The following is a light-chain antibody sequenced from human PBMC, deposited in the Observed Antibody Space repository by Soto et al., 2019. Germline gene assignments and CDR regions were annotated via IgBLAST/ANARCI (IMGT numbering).Light chain of an antibody. Sequence: QSVLTQPRSVSGSPGQSVTISCTGTAADVGAYNFVSWYQLHPGKAPKLMIYDASERPSGVPDRFSASKSANTASLTISGLQAEGEADYYCCSYAGSFTWVFGGGTKVTVL. CDR2: DAS. CDR1: AADVGAYNF. CDR3: CSYAGSFTWV. J-gene: IGLJ3*02. V-gene: IGLV2-11*01.